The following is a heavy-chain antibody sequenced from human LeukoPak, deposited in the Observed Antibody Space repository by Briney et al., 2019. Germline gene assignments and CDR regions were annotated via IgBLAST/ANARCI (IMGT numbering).Heavy chain of an antibody. V-gene: IGHV1-18*01. CDR3: ARDKKYYGDNENGKFDF. Sequence: ASVKVSCKASGYTFTSYGISRVRQAPGQGLEWMGWISPYNGNTNHAQKFQGRVTMTTDTSTSTAYMELRSLRSDDTALYYCARDKKYYGDNENGKFDFWGHGTLVTVSS. J-gene: IGHJ4*01. CDR2: ISPYNGNT. CDR1: GYTFTSYG. D-gene: IGHD4-17*01.